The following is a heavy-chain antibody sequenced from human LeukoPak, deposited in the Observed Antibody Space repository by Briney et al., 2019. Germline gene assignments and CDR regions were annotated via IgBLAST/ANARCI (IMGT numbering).Heavy chain of an antibody. Sequence: ASVKVSCKVSGYXFTSYGMNWGRQAPRQGRERMGRISPFKGNTDYAQKFQGRVTMTADTSTNTAYMELSTLRSDDTAVYYCARDSYDSSGSYFFLKLLDYWGQGTLVAVSS. CDR1: GYXFTSYG. CDR2: ISPFKGNT. D-gene: IGHD3-22*01. J-gene: IGHJ4*02. V-gene: IGHV1-18*01. CDR3: ARDSYDSSGSYFFLKLLDY.